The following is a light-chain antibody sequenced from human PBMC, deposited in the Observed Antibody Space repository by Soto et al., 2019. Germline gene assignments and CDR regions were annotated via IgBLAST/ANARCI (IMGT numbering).Light chain of an antibody. Sequence: EIVLTQSPGTLSLSPGERATLSCRASQSVSSSYLAWYQQKPGQAPRLLIYGASSRATGIPDRFSGSGSGTDFTLTINRLEPEDFAVYYCQQYCSSITFGQGTRLEIK. V-gene: IGKV3-20*01. CDR1: QSVSSSY. CDR2: GAS. J-gene: IGKJ5*01. CDR3: QQYCSSIT.